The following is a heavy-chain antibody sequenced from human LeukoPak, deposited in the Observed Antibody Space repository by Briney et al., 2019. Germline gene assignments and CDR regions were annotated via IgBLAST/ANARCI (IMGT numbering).Heavy chain of an antibody. V-gene: IGHV1-46*01. CDR3: ARMWAARRIYHFDF. J-gene: IGHJ4*02. CDR1: GYTFTSYH. D-gene: IGHD6-6*01. CDR2: INPSSGST. Sequence: ASVKVSCKASGYTFTSYHVHWVRLAPGQGLEWMGIINPSSGSTTYAQKFQDRVTMTRDTSTSTVYMDLSSLRSEDTAVYYCARMWAARRIYHFDFWGQGTLVTVSS.